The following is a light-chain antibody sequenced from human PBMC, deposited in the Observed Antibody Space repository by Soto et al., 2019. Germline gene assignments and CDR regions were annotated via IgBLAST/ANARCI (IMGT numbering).Light chain of an antibody. Sequence: QYVLTQPPSVSGAPGQMVTISCTGSSSNIGAGYDVHWYQQLPRTAPKLLIYGNSNRPSGVPDRFSGSKSGTSASLAITGLQAEDEADYYCQSYDSSLSGSYVFGTGTKVTVL. CDR2: GNS. V-gene: IGLV1-40*01. CDR1: SSNIGAGYD. CDR3: QSYDSSLSGSYV. J-gene: IGLJ1*01.